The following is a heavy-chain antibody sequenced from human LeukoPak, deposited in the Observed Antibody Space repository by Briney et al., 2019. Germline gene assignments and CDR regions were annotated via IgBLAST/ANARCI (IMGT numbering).Heavy chain of an antibody. CDR2: INPSGGST. V-gene: IGHV1-46*01. CDR3: FGELYISGLGLGAFDI. D-gene: IGHD3-10*01. Sequence: ASVKVSCEASGYTFTSYYMHWVRQAPGQGLEWMGIINPSGGSTSYAQKFQGRVTMTRDTSTSTVYMELSSLRSEDTAVYYCFGELYISGLGLGAFDIWGQGTMVTVSS. J-gene: IGHJ3*02. CDR1: GYTFTSYY.